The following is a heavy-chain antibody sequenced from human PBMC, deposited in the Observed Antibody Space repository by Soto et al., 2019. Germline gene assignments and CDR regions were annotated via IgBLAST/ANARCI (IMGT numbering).Heavy chain of an antibody. CDR2: INHSGIT. CDR3: ARYAFRGRSPQWGSGSYYGIDV. D-gene: IGHD3-16*01. J-gene: IGHJ6*02. Sequence: PSETLSLTCAVYGGYFSGYYWSWIRQPPGKGLDWIVEINHSGITNYNPSLKSRVTISVDTSKNQFSLKLSSVTAADTAVYYCARYAFRGRSPQWGSGSYYGIDVLAQRTTVTVSS. V-gene: IGHV4-34*01. CDR1: GGYFSGYY.